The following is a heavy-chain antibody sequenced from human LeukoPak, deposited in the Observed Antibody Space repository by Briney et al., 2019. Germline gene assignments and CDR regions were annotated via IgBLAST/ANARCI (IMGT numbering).Heavy chain of an antibody. J-gene: IGHJ4*02. CDR1: GFIFNNYW. CDR3: ASIHSSGWYSENDY. Sequence: GSLRLSCEASGFIFNNYWMSWVRQTPGEGLEWIGEIYHSGSTNYNPSLKSRVTISVDKSKNQFSLKLSSVTAADTAVYYCASIHSSGWYSENDYWGQGTLVTVSS. V-gene: IGHV4-4*02. D-gene: IGHD6-19*01. CDR2: IYHSGST.